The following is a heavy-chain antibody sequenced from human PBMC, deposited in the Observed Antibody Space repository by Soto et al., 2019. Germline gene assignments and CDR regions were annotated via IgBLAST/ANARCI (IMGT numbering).Heavy chain of an antibody. CDR2: MYHSGNT. D-gene: IGHD3-10*01. CDR1: GDSISSNNYY. J-gene: IGHJ4*02. Sequence: QLQLQESGPGLVKPSETLSLTCTVSGDSISSNNYYWGWIRQPPGKGQEWIGSMYHSGNTYHNPSPKGRVTISVDTSKHQLSPNLRSVTAADTAVYYCASHRGPTGPNYWGQGTLVTVSS. CDR3: ASHRGPTGPNY. V-gene: IGHV4-39*01.